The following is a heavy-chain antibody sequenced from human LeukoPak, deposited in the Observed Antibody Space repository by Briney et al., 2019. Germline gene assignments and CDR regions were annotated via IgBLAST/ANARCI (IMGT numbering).Heavy chain of an antibody. Sequence: PSETLSLTCAVYGGSFSGYYWSWIRQPPGKGLEWIGEINHSGSTNYNPSLKSRVTISLDTSTNQFSLKLSSVTAADTAVYYCARVVVVPAAIGHPVSYYYYYYMDVWGKGTAVTVSS. D-gene: IGHD2-2*01. J-gene: IGHJ6*03. V-gene: IGHV4-34*01. CDR3: ARVVVVPAAIGHPVSYYYYYYMDV. CDR1: GGSFSGYY. CDR2: INHSGST.